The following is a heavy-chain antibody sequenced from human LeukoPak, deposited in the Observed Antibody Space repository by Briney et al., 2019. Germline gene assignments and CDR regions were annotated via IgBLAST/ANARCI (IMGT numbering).Heavy chain of an antibody. D-gene: IGHD1-26*01. CDR2: INHSGST. Sequence: SETLSLTCAVYGGSFSGYYWSWIRQPPGKGLEWIGEINHSGSTNYNPSLKSRVTISVDTSKNQFSLKLYSVTAADTAVYYCARESGAFSPFGYWGQGTLVTVHS. CDR3: ARESGAFSPFGY. CDR1: GGSFSGYY. V-gene: IGHV4-34*01. J-gene: IGHJ4*02.